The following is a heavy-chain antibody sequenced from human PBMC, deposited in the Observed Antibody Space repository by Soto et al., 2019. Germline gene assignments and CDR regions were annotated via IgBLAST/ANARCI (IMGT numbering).Heavy chain of an antibody. CDR2: IIPIIGII. CDR1: GGTFSTYT. CDR3: AGDPDSHYNDSHASSYP. Sequence: QVQLVQSGAEVKKPGSSVKVSCKASGGTFSTYTITWVRQAPGQGLEWMGRIIPIIGIINYAQKFQGRVTITADKFTGTAYMERTRLRSDDTAVYYCAGDPDSHYNDSHASSYPWGQGTLVTFSS. D-gene: IGHD3-22*01. V-gene: IGHV1-69*08. J-gene: IGHJ5*02.